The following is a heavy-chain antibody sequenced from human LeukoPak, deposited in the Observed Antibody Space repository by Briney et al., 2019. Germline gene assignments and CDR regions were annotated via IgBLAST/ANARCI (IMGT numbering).Heavy chain of an antibody. CDR1: GVSISSSYSY. CDR2: IYYSGST. CDR3: ARTGYSSGWYHPPFDY. V-gene: IGHV4-39*07. Sequence: SETLSLTCTVSGVSISSSYSYWGWIRQPPGKGLEWIGSIYYSGSTYYNPSLKSRVTISVDTSKNQFSLKLSSVTAADTAVYYCARTGYSSGWYHPPFDYWGQGTLVTVSS. D-gene: IGHD6-19*01. J-gene: IGHJ4*02.